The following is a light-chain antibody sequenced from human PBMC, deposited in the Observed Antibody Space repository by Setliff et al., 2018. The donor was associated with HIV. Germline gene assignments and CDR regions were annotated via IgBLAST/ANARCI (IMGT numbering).Light chain of an antibody. V-gene: IGLV2-14*01. J-gene: IGLJ1*01. CDR2: EVN. CDR3: TSFTSTSPYV. CDR1: SSDVGGYKY. Sequence: QSVLTQPASVSGSPGQSITISCTGTSSDVGGYKYVSWYQHHPGKAPKLLIYEVNNRPSGVSNRFSGSKSGNAASLTISGLQAEDEANYFCTSFTSTSPYVFGTGTKVTVL.